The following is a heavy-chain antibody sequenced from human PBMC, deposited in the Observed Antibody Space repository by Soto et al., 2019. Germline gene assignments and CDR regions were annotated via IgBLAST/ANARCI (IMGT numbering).Heavy chain of an antibody. CDR1: GFTFDDYA. CDR3: ARDSNYYDSRHQLARAFDT. D-gene: IGHD3-22*01. CDR2: ITWNSGTI. J-gene: IGHJ3*02. Sequence: PGGSLRLSCAASGFTFDDYAMHWVRQAPGKGLEWVSGITWNSGTIGYADSVKGRFTISRDNGKNSLYLQMNSLRAEDTAVYYCARDSNYYDSRHQLARAFDTWGQVIMVTVTS. V-gene: IGHV3-9*01.